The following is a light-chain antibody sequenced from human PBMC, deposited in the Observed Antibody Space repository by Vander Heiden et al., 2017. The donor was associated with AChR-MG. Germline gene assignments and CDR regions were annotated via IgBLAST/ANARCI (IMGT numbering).Light chain of an antibody. V-gene: IGKV4-1*01. CDR1: QSVLYSSNNKNY. CDR3: QQYYNTPFT. Sequence: DIVMTQSPDSLAVSLGERATTNCKSSQSVLYSSNNKNYLAWYQPKPGQPPKLLIHWASTRESGVPDRFSGSGSGTDFTLTISSLQAEDVAVYYCQQYYNTPFTFGPGTKVDLK. J-gene: IGKJ3*01. CDR2: WAS.